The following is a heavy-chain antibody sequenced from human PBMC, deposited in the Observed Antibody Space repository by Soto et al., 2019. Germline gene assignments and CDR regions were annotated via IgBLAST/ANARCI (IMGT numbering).Heavy chain of an antibody. CDR1: GFPFSSYT. V-gene: IGHV3-21*06. CDR3: ARNDQRRPLIREGQGSDMDV. CDR2: ISGNNYYI. Sequence: ASGFPFSSYTINWVRQAPGKGLEWVSSISGNNYYIYYADSVKGRFTISRDNAKSSLFLQMNSLRADDTGVYFCARNDQRRPLIREGQGSDMDVWGPGTTVTVSS. D-gene: IGHD6-25*01. J-gene: IGHJ6*02.